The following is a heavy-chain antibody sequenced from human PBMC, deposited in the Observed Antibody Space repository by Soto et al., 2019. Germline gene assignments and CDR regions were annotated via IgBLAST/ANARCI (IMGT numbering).Heavy chain of an antibody. CDR2: ISVNGGSR. V-gene: IGHV3-64*01. CDR3: ARDVPATA. D-gene: IGHD2-21*02. CDR1: GFTFDMYA. Sequence: EVQLVESGGGLVQPGGSLQLSCVGSGFTFDMYALQWVRQAPGKGLEYISHISVNGGSRHYASSVKGRFTVSRDNAKNTLYLQMDSLRLEDMAVYYCARDVPATAWGQGTLVTVSP. J-gene: IGHJ1*01.